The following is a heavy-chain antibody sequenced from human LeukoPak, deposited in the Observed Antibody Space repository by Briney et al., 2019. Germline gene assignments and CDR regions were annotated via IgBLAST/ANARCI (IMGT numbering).Heavy chain of an antibody. D-gene: IGHD3-22*01. CDR2: IYYSGST. J-gene: IGHJ6*02. CDR1: GGSFSGYY. Sequence: PSETLSLTCAVYGGSFSGYYWSWIRQPPGKGLEWIGYIYYSGSTNYNPSLKSRVTISVDTSKNQFSLKLSSVTAADTAVYYCARVLGGGDSSGYYFGQSYYYYGMDVWGQGTTVTVSS. CDR3: ARVLGGGDSSGYYFGQSYYYYGMDV. V-gene: IGHV4-59*01.